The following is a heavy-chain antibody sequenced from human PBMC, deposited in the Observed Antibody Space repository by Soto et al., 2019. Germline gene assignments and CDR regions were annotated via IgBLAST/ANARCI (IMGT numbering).Heavy chain of an antibody. Sequence: GASVKVSCKASGYTFTGYYLHWVRQAPGQGLEWMGWINPNNGDTNYAQNFQGRVTMTRDTSISTAYMELSGLRSDDTAVYYCARVHTYHHYSGSFDYSGPGTLVTLS. D-gene: IGHD2-15*01. J-gene: IGHJ4*02. CDR2: INPNNGDT. CDR3: ARVHTYHHYSGSFDY. CDR1: GYTFTGYY. V-gene: IGHV1-2*02.